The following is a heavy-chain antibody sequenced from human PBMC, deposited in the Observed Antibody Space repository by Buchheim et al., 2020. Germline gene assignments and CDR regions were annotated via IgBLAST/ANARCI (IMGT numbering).Heavy chain of an antibody. J-gene: IGHJ5*01. CDR1: GYTSTGYY. V-gene: IGHV1-46*01. D-gene: IGHD2-21*01. CDR2: INPSVGAA. CDR3: AKSRMWFSGNS. Sequence: QVQLVQSGAEVKKPGASVKVSCKASGYTSTGYYMHWVRQAPGQGLEWMGTINPSVGAATYAQRFRGRVTITSDTSTSTFYMDMSSLTSEDTALYYCAKSRMWFSGNSWG.